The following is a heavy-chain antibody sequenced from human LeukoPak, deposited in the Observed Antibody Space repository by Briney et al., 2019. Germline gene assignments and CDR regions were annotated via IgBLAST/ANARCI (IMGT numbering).Heavy chain of an antibody. D-gene: IGHD2-2*02. CDR1: GFTFSSYS. CDR3: ARDRGCSSTSCYIGHYYYYGMDV. Sequence: PGGSLRLSCAASGFTFSSYSMNWVCQAPGKGLEWVSSISSSSSYIYYADSVKGRFTISRDNAKNSLYLQMNSLRAEDTAVYYCARDRGCSSTSCYIGHYYYYGMDVWGQGTTVTVSS. J-gene: IGHJ6*02. V-gene: IGHV3-21*01. CDR2: ISSSSSYI.